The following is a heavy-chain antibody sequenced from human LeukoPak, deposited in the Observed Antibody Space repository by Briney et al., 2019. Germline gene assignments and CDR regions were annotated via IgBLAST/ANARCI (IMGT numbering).Heavy chain of an antibody. J-gene: IGHJ4*02. CDR1: GGSFSGYY. V-gene: IGHV4-34*01. CDR3: ARGRDIVVVPAVPFDY. D-gene: IGHD2-2*01. Sequence: PSETLSLTCAVYGGSFSGYYWSWIRQPPGKGLEWIGEINHSGSTNYNPSLKSRVNISVDTSKNQFSLKLSSVTAADTAVYYCARGRDIVVVPAVPFDYWGQGTLVTVSS. CDR2: INHSGST.